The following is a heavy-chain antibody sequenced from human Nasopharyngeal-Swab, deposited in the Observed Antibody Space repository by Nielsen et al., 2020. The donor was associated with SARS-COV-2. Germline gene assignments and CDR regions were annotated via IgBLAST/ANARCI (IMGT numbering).Heavy chain of an antibody. CDR2: IKQDGSEK. J-gene: IGHJ3*02. V-gene: IGHV3-7*01. CDR3: AREVRGSYWPAFDI. Sequence: GESLKISCAASGFTFSSYWMSWVRQAPGKGLEWVANIKQDGSEKYYVDSVKGRFTISRDSAKNSLYLQMNSLRAEDTAVYYCAREVRGSYWPAFDIWGQGTMVTVSS. D-gene: IGHD1-26*01. CDR1: GFTFSSYW.